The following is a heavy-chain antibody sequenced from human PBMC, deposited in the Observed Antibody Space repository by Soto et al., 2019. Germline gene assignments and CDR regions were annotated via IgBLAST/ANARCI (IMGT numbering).Heavy chain of an antibody. D-gene: IGHD3-10*01. V-gene: IGHV3-48*02. CDR2: TSTSSTTK. Sequence: PGGSLRLSCAASGFSFSAYSMNWVRQAPGKGLEWIAYTSTSSTTKYYADSVRGRFSISGDNANDLLYLDMDKLRDEDTGIYYCAGSYSSGNWYFDYWGLGTPVTVSA. J-gene: IGHJ4*02. CDR3: AGSYSSGNWYFDY. CDR1: GFSFSAYS.